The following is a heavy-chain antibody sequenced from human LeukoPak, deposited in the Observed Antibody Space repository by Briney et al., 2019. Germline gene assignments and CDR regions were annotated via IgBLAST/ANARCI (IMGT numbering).Heavy chain of an antibody. CDR2: ITGSSDST. Sequence: GGSLRLSCVTSGFDFSNYAMTWVRQAPGKGLEWVSAITGSSDSTYYADSVKGRFTISRDNSKNTLYLQMNSLRAEDTAVYYCAKEARNWGSRAFDIWGQGTMVTVSS. D-gene: IGHD7-27*01. CDR3: AKEARNWGSRAFDI. CDR1: GFDFSNYA. J-gene: IGHJ3*02. V-gene: IGHV3-23*01.